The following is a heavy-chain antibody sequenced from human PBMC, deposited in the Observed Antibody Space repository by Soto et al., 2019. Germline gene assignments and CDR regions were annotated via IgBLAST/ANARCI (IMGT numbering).Heavy chain of an antibody. CDR3: ARSLRSLNYNGMDV. CDR1: GGSIISSNC. V-gene: IGHV4-4*02. CDR2: IYHSGST. D-gene: IGHD3-16*02. Sequence: PSETLSLTCAVSGGSIISSNCWIWFRHPPGKGLEWIGEIYHSGSTNYNPSLKSRVTISVDKSKNQFSLKLSSVTAVDTAVYYCARSLRSLNYNGMDVWGQGTTVTVSS. J-gene: IGHJ6*02.